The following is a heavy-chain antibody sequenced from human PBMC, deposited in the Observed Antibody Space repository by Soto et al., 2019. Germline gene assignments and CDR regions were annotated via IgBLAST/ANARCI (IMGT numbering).Heavy chain of an antibody. CDR2: LYGSGGGV. Sequence: EVQLLESGGGLVLPGGSLRLSCAASGFSFSDYAMIWVRQAPGKGLEWVSGLYGSGGGVHYADSVKGRFAISRDNSKNTLYLQLNSLRTEDTAVYYCAKDIVKYTYGACDYWGQGVLVTVSS. CDR3: AKDIVKYTYGACDY. V-gene: IGHV3-23*01. CDR1: GFSFSDYA. J-gene: IGHJ4*02. D-gene: IGHD5-18*01.